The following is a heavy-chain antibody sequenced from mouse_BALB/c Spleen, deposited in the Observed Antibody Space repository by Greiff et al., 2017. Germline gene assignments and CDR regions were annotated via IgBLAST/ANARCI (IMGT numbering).Heavy chain of an antibody. CDR3: ARRHDGYRGYYFDY. V-gene: IGHV1-7*01. CDR2: INPSTGYT. J-gene: IGHJ2*01. CDR1: GYTFTSYW. D-gene: IGHD2-3*01. Sequence: QVQLQQSGAELAKPGASVKMSCKASGYTFTSYWMHWVKQRPGQGLEWIGYINPSTGYTEYNQKFKDKATLTADKSSSTAYMQLSSLTSEDSAVYYCARRHDGYRGYYFDYWGQGTTLTVSS.